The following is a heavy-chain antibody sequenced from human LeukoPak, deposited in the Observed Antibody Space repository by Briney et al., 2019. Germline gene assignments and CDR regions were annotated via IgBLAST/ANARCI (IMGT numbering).Heavy chain of an antibody. CDR3: VRSPGEGVDFDY. CDR2: TRNKANSYST. D-gene: IGHD7-27*01. V-gene: IGHV3-72*01. Sequence: PGGSLRLSCAAFGFIFSDHYMDWVRQAPGKGLEWVGRTRNKANSYSTVYAASVKGRFTISRDDSKNSLYLQMNSLETEDTAVYYCVRSPGEGVDFDYWGQATLVTVPA. CDR1: GFIFSDHY. J-gene: IGHJ4*02.